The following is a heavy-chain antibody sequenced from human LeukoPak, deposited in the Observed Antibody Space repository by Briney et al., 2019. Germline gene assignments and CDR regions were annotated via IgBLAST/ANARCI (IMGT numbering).Heavy chain of an antibody. Sequence: GGSLRLSCAASGFTFSSYGMHWVRQAPGKGLEWVAFIRYDGSNKYYADSVKGRFTISRDNSKNTLYLQMNSLRAEDTAVYYCAKDLSALRLGEFRFDPWGQGTLVTVSS. J-gene: IGHJ5*02. CDR3: AKDLSALRLGEFRFDP. CDR1: GFTFSSYG. CDR2: IRYDGSNK. V-gene: IGHV3-30*02. D-gene: IGHD3-10*01.